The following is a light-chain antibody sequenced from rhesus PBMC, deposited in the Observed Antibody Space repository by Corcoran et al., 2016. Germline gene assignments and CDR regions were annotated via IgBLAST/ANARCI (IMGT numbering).Light chain of an antibody. Sequence: DIQMTQSPSSLSASVGDRVTITCRASENVNNYLNWYQQKPGKAPKLLIYKAYTLKIGVPSRFSGSGSGTDYTLPISRLQPEDVATYYCQHSYGTPFTFGPGTKLDIK. CDR2: KAY. J-gene: IGKJ3*01. CDR1: ENVNNY. CDR3: QHSYGTPFT. V-gene: IGKV1-74*01.